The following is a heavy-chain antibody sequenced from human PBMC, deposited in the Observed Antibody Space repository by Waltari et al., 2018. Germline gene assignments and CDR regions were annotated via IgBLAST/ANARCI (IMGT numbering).Heavy chain of an antibody. J-gene: IGHJ3*02. CDR1: GFTFSSYS. V-gene: IGHV3-48*04. Sequence: EVQLVESGGGLVQPGGSLRLSCAASGFTFSSYSMNWDHQAPGKGLEWVSYISSSSSTIYYADSVKGRFTISRDNAKNSLYLQMNSLRAEDTAVYYCVGQATDAFDIWGQGTMVTVSS. CDR3: VGQATDAFDI. CDR2: ISSSSSTI.